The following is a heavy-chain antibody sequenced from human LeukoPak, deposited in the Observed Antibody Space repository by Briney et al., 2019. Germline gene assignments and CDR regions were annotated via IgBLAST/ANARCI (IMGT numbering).Heavy chain of an antibody. D-gene: IGHD6-19*01. CDR2: IYHSGIT. CDR3: ARGGQWLPFDY. V-gene: IGHV4-38-2*01. J-gene: IGHJ4*02. Sequence: SETLSLTCDVSSYSITTNHYWGWIRHPPGKGLEWIGNIYHSGITYYTPSLKSRVTMSVDTSKNQFSLKLSSVTAADTAVYYCARGGQWLPFDYWGQGTLVTVSS. CDR1: SYSITTNHY.